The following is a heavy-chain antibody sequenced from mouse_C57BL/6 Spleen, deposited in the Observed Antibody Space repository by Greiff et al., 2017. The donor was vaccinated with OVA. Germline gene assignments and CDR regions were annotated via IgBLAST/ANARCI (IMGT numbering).Heavy chain of an antibody. D-gene: IGHD4-1*01. J-gene: IGHJ2*01. CDR2: MSDGGSYT. Sequence: EVKLVESGGGLVKPGGSLKLSCAASGFTFSSYAMSWVRQTPEKRLEWVATMSDGGSYTYYPDNVKGRFTISRDNAKNNLYLQMSHLKSEDTAMYYCARGGLGRTYFDYWGQGTTLTVSS. CDR3: ARGGLGRTYFDY. CDR1: GFTFSSYA. V-gene: IGHV5-4*03.